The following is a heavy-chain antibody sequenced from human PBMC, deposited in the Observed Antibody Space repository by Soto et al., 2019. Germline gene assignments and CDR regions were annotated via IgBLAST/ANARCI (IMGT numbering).Heavy chain of an antibody. Sequence: QVQLQESGPALVKPSQTLSLTCTVSGGSISSGDYYWSWIRQPPGKGLEWIGYIYYSGSTYYNPSLKSRVTISVDTSKNQFSLKLSSVTAADTAVYYCARGRGFWSGSRIYFDYWGQGTLVTVSS. CDR2: IYYSGST. D-gene: IGHD3-3*01. CDR3: ARGRGFWSGSRIYFDY. J-gene: IGHJ4*02. V-gene: IGHV4-30-4*01. CDR1: GGSISSGDYY.